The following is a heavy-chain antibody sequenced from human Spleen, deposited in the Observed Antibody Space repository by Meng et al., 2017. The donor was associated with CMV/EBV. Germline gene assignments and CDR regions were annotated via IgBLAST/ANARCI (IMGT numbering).Heavy chain of an antibody. V-gene: IGHV3-30*02. J-gene: IGHJ4*02. CDR3: ARAVAVAAPFEY. CDR1: GFTFSSYG. Sequence: GGSLRLSCAASGFTFSSYGMHWVRQAPVKGLEWVAFIRYDGSNKYYADSVKGRFTISRDNSKNTLYLQMNSLRRDDTAVYYCARAVAVAAPFEYWGQGTLVTVSS. CDR2: IRYDGSNK. D-gene: IGHD6-19*01.